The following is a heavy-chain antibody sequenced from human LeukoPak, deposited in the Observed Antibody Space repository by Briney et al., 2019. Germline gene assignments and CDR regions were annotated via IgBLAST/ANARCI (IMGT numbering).Heavy chain of an antibody. CDR2: ISSSSSYI. J-gene: IGHJ5*02. D-gene: IGHD5-12*01. CDR1: GFTFSSYS. V-gene: IGHV3-21*01. CDR3: ARALVATFEAFWFDP. Sequence: GGSLRLSCAASGFTFSSYSMNWVRQAPGKGLEWVSSISSSSSYIYYADSVKGRFTISRDNAKSSLFLQMNGLRVEDTAVYYCARALVATFEAFWFDPWGQGTLVTVSS.